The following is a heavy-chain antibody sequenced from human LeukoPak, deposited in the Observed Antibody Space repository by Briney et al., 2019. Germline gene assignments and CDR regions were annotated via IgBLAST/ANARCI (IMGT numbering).Heavy chain of an antibody. CDR3: LPLPDPSGFDAFDI. Sequence: PGGSLRLSCAASGFTFSGSAMHWVRQASGKGLEWVGRIRSKANSYATAYAASVKGRFTISRDDSKNTAYLQMNSLKTEDTAVYYCLPLPDPSGFDAFDIWGQGTMVTVSS. V-gene: IGHV3-73*01. CDR1: GFTFSGSA. CDR2: IRSKANSYAT. D-gene: IGHD3-22*01. J-gene: IGHJ3*02.